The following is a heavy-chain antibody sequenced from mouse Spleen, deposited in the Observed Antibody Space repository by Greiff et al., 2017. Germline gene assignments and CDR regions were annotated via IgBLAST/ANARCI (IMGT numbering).Heavy chain of an antibody. J-gene: IGHJ4*01. Sequence: QVQLQQPGAELVKPGASVKMSCKASGYTFTSYWITWVKQRPGQGLEWIGDIYPGSGSTNYNEKFKSKATLTVDTSSSTAYMQLSSLTSEDSAVYYCARYGYYGAYAMDYWGQGTSVTVSS. CDR3: ARYGYYGAYAMDY. CDR2: IYPGSGST. CDR1: GYTFTSYW. D-gene: IGHD2-3*01. V-gene: IGHV1-55*01.